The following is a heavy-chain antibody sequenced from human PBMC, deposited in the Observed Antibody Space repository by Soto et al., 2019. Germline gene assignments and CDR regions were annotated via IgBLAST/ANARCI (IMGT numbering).Heavy chain of an antibody. V-gene: IGHV4-31*03. CDR1: GGSISSGGYY. Sequence: TLSLTCTVSGGSISSGGYYWSWILQHPGKGLEWIGYIYYSGSTHYNPSLKSRVTISVDTSKNQFSLRLSSVTAADTAVYYCARDQDFYDSSGHDAFEIWGQGTMVTVSS. CDR3: ARDQDFYDSSGHDAFEI. J-gene: IGHJ3*02. CDR2: IYYSGST. D-gene: IGHD3-22*01.